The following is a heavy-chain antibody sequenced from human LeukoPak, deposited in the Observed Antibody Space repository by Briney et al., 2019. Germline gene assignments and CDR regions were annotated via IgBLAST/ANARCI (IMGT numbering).Heavy chain of an antibody. CDR2: IYTSVS. D-gene: IGHD3-16*01. CDR1: GGSISSYY. V-gene: IGHV4-4*07. J-gene: IGHJ5*02. Sequence: SETLSLTCTVSGGSISSYYWSWIRQPAGKGLEWTGRIYTSVSTMSVDTSKNQFSLKLSSVTAADTAIYYCARAWGILRDWFDPWGQGTLVTVSS. CDR3: ARAWGILRDWFDP.